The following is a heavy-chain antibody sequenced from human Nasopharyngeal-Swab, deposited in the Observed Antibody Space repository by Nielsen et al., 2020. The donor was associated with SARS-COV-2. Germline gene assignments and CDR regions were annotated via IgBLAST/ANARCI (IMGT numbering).Heavy chain of an antibody. CDR3: ASIAVAVEDAFDI. D-gene: IGHD6-19*01. CDR1: GFTFSSYG. J-gene: IGHJ3*02. V-gene: IGHV3-30*03. CDR2: ISYDGSNK. Sequence: GESLKISCAASGFTFSSYGMHWVRQAPVKGLEWVSVISYDGSNKYYADSVKVRFTISRDNSKNTLYLQMNSLRAEDTAVYYCASIAVAVEDAFDIWGQGTMVAVSS.